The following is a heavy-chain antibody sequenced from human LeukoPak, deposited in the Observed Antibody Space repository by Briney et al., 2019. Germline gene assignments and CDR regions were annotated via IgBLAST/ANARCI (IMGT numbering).Heavy chain of an antibody. Sequence: AASVKVSCKASGYRFSSYGISWVRQAPGQGLEWMGWTSAYNGNTNYAQKFQGRVTITADESTSTAYMELSSLRSEDTAVYYCAREEREQQLVRFDPWGQGTLVTVSS. CDR1: GYRFSSYG. D-gene: IGHD6-13*01. CDR3: AREEREQQLVRFDP. J-gene: IGHJ5*02. CDR2: TSAYNGNT. V-gene: IGHV1-18*01.